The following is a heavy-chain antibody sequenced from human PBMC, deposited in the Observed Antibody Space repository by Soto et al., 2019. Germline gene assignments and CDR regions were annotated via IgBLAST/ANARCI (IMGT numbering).Heavy chain of an antibody. CDR2: IIPIFGTA. D-gene: IGHD1-26*01. CDR3: ASMSVNHRSGLSGMDV. CDR1: GGTFSSYA. Sequence: ASVKVSCKASGGTFSSYAISWVRQAPGQGLEWMGGIIPIFGTANYAQKFQGRVTITADESTSTAYMELSSLRSEDTAVYYCASMSVNHRSGLSGMDVWGPGATVTVSS. V-gene: IGHV1-69*13. J-gene: IGHJ6*02.